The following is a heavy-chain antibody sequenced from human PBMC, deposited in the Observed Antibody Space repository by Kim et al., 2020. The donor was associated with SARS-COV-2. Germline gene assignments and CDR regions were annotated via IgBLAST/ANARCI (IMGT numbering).Heavy chain of an antibody. D-gene: IGHD2-15*01. CDR3: ARDRYCSGGSCYDY. Sequence: ADAWKGTFTSSRDNSKNQLYLQMKRLRAEDTAVYYCARDRYCSGGSCYDYWGQGTLVTVSS. J-gene: IGHJ4*02. V-gene: IGHV3-53*01.